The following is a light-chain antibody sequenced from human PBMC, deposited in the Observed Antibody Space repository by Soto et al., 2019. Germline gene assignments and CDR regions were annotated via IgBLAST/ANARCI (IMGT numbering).Light chain of an antibody. CDR1: ISDVCGSKY. J-gene: IGLJ1*01. CDR3: CSYAGSSSV. CDR2: DVS. V-gene: IGLV2-11*01. Sequence: QSALTQPRSVSWSPGESFTISFTGSISDVCGSKYVSWYQHHPDKAPKFMIYDVSKRPSGVPSRFSGSKSVNTASLTISGLQTEDEADYYCCSYAGSSSVFGTGTKSPS.